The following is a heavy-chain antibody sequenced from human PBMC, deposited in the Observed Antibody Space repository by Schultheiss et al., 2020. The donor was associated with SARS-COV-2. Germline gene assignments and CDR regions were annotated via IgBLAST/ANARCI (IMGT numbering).Heavy chain of an antibody. Sequence: ASVKVSCKVSGHSLTEVSVHWVRQAPGKGLEWMGWISAYNGNTNYAQKLQGRVTMTTDTSTSTAYMELRSLRSDDTAVYYCARVRFPAMGDYWGQGTLVTVSS. V-gene: IGHV1-18*01. CDR1: GHSLTEVS. CDR2: ISAYNGNT. D-gene: IGHD3-10*01. J-gene: IGHJ4*02. CDR3: ARVRFPAMGDY.